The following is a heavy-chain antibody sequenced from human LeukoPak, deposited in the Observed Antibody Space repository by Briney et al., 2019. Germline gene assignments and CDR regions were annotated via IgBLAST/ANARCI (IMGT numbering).Heavy chain of an antibody. Sequence: GGSLRLSCAASGFTFRNYAMSWVRQAPGKGLEWVGIIRSKGYGGTTEFVASVKGRFTISRDDSENIAYLQMNSLKIEDTAVYYCSRGSVYSGGYHFDYWGQGTLVTVSS. CDR1: GFTFRNYA. CDR2: IRSKGYGGTT. V-gene: IGHV3-49*04. J-gene: IGHJ4*02. CDR3: SRGSVYSGGYHFDY. D-gene: IGHD1-26*01.